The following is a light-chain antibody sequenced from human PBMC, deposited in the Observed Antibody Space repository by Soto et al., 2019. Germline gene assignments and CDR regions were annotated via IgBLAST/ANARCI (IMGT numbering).Light chain of an antibody. CDR1: SSNIGAEYD. Sequence: QLVLTQPASVSGAPGQRVTISCTGSSSNIGAEYDVHWYQQLPGAAPNLLIYASSHRPSGVPDRFSGSRSGTSASLAIAGLQAEDEADYYCQSYDSSLSGVVFGGGTKLTVL. CDR2: ASS. V-gene: IGLV1-40*01. CDR3: QSYDSSLSGVV. J-gene: IGLJ2*01.